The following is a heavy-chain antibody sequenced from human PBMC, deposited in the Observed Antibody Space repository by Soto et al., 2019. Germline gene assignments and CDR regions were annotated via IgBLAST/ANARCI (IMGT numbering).Heavy chain of an antibody. CDR2: IIPRSATS. J-gene: IGHJ6*02. V-gene: IGHV1-69*13. D-gene: IGHD2-2*01. Sequence: SVKVSCEASGYTFIRYGITWVRQAPGQGLEWMGGIIPRSATSNYAQKFQGRVTITADESTSTAYMELSSLRSEDTAVYYCAREGLVLVPTTVNSDYYYYAMDVWGQGTTVTVSS. CDR1: GYTFIRYG. CDR3: AREGLVLVPTTVNSDYYYYAMDV.